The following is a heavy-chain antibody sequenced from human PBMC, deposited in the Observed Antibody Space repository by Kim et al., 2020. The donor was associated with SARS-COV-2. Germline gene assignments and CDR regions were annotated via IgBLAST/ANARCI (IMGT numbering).Heavy chain of an antibody. J-gene: IGHJ5*02. CDR3: ARNHFFDGLELQEGFWFDP. D-gene: IGHD1-7*01. V-gene: IGHV5-51*01. CDR2: IYPGDSDT. Sequence: GESLKISCHGSGYTFSNHWIARVRQMPGKGLEWMGIIYPGDSDTRYRPSFQGQVTISVDKSISTAYLQWSSLKASDTAMYYCARNHFFDGLELQEGFWFDPWGEGTLVTVSS. CDR1: GYTFSNHW.